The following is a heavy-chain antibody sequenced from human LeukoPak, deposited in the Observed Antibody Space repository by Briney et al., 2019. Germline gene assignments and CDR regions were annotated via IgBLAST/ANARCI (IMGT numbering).Heavy chain of an antibody. CDR3: AREEGSNSWGLFDY. V-gene: IGHV1-69*01. CDR1: GGTFSSYA. D-gene: IGHD2-15*01. J-gene: IGHJ4*02. Sequence: SVKVSCKASGGTFSSYAISWVRQAPGQGLEWMGGIIPIFGTANFAQKFQGRVTITADESTNTAYMELSSLRSEDSAVYYCAREEGSNSWGLFDYWGQGTLVTVSS. CDR2: IIPIFGTA.